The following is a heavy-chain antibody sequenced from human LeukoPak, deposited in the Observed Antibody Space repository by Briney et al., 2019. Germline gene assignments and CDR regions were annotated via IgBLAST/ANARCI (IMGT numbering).Heavy chain of an antibody. CDR2: IIPIFGTA. CDR1: GGTFSSYA. D-gene: IGHD1-26*01. J-gene: IGHJ3*02. Sequence: SVKVSCKXSGGTFSSYAISWVRQAPGQGLEWMGRIIPIFGTANYAQKFQGRVTITTDESTSTAYMELSSLRSEDTAVYYCASLHSGSYADAFDIWGQGTMVTVSS. V-gene: IGHV1-69*05. CDR3: ASLHSGSYADAFDI.